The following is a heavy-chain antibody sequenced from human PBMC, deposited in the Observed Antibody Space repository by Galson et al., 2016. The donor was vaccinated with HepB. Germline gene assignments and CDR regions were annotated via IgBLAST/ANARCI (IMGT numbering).Heavy chain of an antibody. CDR2: IRTSGNI. J-gene: IGHJ4*02. CDR3: ATLEWNIGGG. CDR1: GFMFSRYN. V-gene: IGHV3-21*01. D-gene: IGHD3-3*01. Sequence: SLRLSCAGSGFMFSRYNYNWVRQAPGKGLEWISAIRTSGNIYYVDSVKGRFTISRDNAKNLVYLQMNSLRAEDTAVYYCATLEWNIGGGWGQGTLVTVSS.